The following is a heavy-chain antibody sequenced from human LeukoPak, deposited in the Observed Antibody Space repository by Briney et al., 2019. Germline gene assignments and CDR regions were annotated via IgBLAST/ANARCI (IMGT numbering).Heavy chain of an antibody. V-gene: IGHV3-74*01. Sequence: GGSLRLSCAASGFTFRNYWMTWVRQAPGKGLVWVSHINGDGSWTTYADSVKGRFTISKDNAKNTVYLQMNNLRAEDTAVYYCVSFYETYWGRGTLVTVSS. J-gene: IGHJ4*02. D-gene: IGHD2-2*01. CDR2: INGDGSWT. CDR3: VSFYETY. CDR1: GFTFRNYW.